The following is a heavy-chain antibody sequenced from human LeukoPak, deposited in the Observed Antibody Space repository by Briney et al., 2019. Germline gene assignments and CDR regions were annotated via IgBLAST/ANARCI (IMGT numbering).Heavy chain of an antibody. V-gene: IGHV3-30*04. CDR3: ARAHIVVVTAIRGLNAFDI. D-gene: IGHD2-21*02. CDR1: GFTFSNYA. CDR2: ISYDGSNK. Sequence: PGGSLRLSCAASGFTFSNYAMHWVRQAPGKGLEWVAVISYDGSNKYYADSVKGRFTISRDNSKNTLYLQMNSLRAEDTAVYYCARAHIVVVTAIRGLNAFDIWGQGTMVTVSS. J-gene: IGHJ3*02.